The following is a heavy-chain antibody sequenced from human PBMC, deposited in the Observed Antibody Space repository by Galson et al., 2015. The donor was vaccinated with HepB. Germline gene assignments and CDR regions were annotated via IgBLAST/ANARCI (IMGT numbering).Heavy chain of an antibody. V-gene: IGHV3-21*01. J-gene: IGHJ4*02. CDR2: ISSGSSYI. Sequence: SLRRSCAASGFTFSSYSMNWVRQAPGKGLEWVSSISSGSSYIYYADPLKGRFTISRDNAKNSLYPQMTSLRAEDTAVYYCARGSGSGWYSYYFDFWGQGTLVTVSS. CDR1: GFTFSSYS. D-gene: IGHD6-19*01. CDR3: ARGSGSGWYSYYFDF.